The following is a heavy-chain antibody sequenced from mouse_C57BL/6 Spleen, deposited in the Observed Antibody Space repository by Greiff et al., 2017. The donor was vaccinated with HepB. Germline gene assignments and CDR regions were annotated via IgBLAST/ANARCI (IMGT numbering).Heavy chain of an antibody. D-gene: IGHD1-1*01. CDR1: GFNIKDDY. V-gene: IGHV14-4*01. CDR3: TTSGYYYGSSYPFAY. Sequence: VQLQQSGAELVRPGASVKLSCTASGFNIKDDYMHWVKQRPEQGLEWIGWIDPENGDTEYASKFQGKATITADTSSNTAYLQLSSLTSEDTAVYYCTTSGYYYGSSYPFAYWGQGTLVTVSA. J-gene: IGHJ3*01. CDR2: IDPENGDT.